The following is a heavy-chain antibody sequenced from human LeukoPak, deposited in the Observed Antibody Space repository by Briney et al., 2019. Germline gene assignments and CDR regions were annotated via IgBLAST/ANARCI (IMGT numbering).Heavy chain of an antibody. CDR1: GGPISSSSYY. V-gene: IGHV4-39*01. CDR2: IYYSGST. D-gene: IGHD2-2*01. CDR3: ARSSSTSHYGMDV. Sequence: SETLSLTCTVSGGPISSSSYYWGWIRQPPGKGLEWIGSIYYSGSTYYNPSLKSRVTISVDTSKNQFSLKLSSVTAADTAVYYCARSSSTSHYGMDVWGQGTTVTVSS. J-gene: IGHJ6*02.